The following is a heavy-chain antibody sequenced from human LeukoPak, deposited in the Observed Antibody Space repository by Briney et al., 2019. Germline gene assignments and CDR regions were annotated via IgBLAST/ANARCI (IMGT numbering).Heavy chain of an antibody. D-gene: IGHD1-26*01. Sequence: ASVKVSCKASGYTFTSYAMHWVRQAPGQRLEWMGWINAGNGNTKYSQKFQDRVTITRDTSASTAYMELSSLRSEDTAVYYCARRSATYSGSYFDAFDIWGQGTMVSVSS. V-gene: IGHV1-3*01. CDR2: INAGNGNT. J-gene: IGHJ3*02. CDR3: ARRSATYSGSYFDAFDI. CDR1: GYTFTSYA.